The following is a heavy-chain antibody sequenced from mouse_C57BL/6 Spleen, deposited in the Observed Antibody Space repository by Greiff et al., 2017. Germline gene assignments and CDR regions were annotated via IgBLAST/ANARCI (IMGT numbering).Heavy chain of an antibody. J-gene: IGHJ4*01. V-gene: IGHV5-16*01. D-gene: IGHD2-1*01. CDR3: ARVDYGNPYYYAMDY. Sequence: EVHLVESEGGLVQPGSSMKLSCTASGFTFSDYYMAWVRQVPEKGLEWVANINYDGSSTYYLDSLKSRFIISVDNAKNILNLQMSSLKSEDTATYYCARVDYGNPYYYAMDYWGQGTSVTVSS. CDR1: GFTFSDYY. CDR2: INYDGSST.